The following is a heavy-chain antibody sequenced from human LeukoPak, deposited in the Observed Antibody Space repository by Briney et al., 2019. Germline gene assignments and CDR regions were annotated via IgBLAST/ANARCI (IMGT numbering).Heavy chain of an antibody. CDR3: AKERVDWRYFDY. CDR1: GFTFSSYG. J-gene: IGHJ4*02. D-gene: IGHD3-9*01. V-gene: IGHV3-30*18. Sequence: PGRSLRLSCAASGFTFSSYGTHWVRQAPGEGLEWVAVMSFDGSHTYYSDSVKGRFTISRDNSKNTLYLKMNRLSAEDTAVYYCAKERVDWRYFDYWGQGTLVTVSS. CDR2: MSFDGSHT.